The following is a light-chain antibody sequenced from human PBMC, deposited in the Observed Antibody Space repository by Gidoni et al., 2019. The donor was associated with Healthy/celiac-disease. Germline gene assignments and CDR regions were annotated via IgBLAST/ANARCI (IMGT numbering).Light chain of an antibody. CDR3: AAWDDSLSVVV. CDR1: SSNIGSNY. V-gene: IGLV1-47*01. Sequence: QSVLTQPPSASGTPGQRVTISCSGSSSNIGSNYVYWYQQPPGTAPKLLIYRNNQRPSGVPDRFSGSKSGTSASLAISGLRSEDEADYYCAAWDDSLSVVVFGGGTKL. CDR2: RNN. J-gene: IGLJ2*01.